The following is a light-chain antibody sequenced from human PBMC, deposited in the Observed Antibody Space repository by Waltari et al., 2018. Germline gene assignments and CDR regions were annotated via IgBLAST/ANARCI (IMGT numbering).Light chain of an antibody. J-gene: IGLJ3*02. V-gene: IGLV2-23*01. CDR3: CSYAGSSTLV. CDR2: EGS. CDR1: ISDVGSYNL. Sequence: QSALTQPASVAGSPGQSITISRTGTISDVGSYNLVPWYQQHPGKAPKLMIYEGSKRPSGVSNRFSGSKSGNTASLTISGLQAEDEADYYCCSYAGSSTLVFGGGTKLTVL.